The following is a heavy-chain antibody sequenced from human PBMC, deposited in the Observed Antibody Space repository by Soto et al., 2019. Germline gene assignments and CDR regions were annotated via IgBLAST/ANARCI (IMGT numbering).Heavy chain of an antibody. CDR2: INAGNGYT. J-gene: IGHJ4*02. CDR3: ARQDDFWSGYPDY. Sequence: QVQLVQSGAEEKKPGASVKVSCKASGYTFTSYAMHWVRQAPGQRLEWLGWINAGNGYTKYSQKFQGRVTITRDTXASTAYMELCSLESADTAVYYCARQDDFWSGYPDYWGQGTLITVSS. D-gene: IGHD3-3*01. CDR1: GYTFTSYA. V-gene: IGHV1-3*05.